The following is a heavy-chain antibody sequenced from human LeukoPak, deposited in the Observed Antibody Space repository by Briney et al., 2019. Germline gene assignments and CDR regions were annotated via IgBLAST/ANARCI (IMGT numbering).Heavy chain of an antibody. CDR3: ASNTGTVFDN. CDR2: VYYSGKT. Sequence: PSETLSLTCTVSGDFITAYYWSWIRQAPGKGLEWIGYVYYSGKTEYNPSLRSRVTISLEMSNHQFSLQLTSVTAADTAVYYCASNTGTVFDNWGQGALVTVSS. V-gene: IGHV4-59*01. CDR1: GDFITAYY. D-gene: IGHD1-1*01. J-gene: IGHJ4*02.